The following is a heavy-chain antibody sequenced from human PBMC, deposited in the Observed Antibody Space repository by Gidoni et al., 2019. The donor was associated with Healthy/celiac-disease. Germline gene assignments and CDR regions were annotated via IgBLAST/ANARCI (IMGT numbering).Heavy chain of an antibody. CDR2: IYYSGST. Sequence: QLQLQESGPGLVKPSETLSLTCTVSGGSLSSSSYYWGWIRQPPGKGLEWIGSIYYSGSTYYNPSLKSRVTISVDTSKNQFSLKLSSVTAADTAVYYCARHLNYYDSSGYSGWFDPWGQGTLVTVSS. J-gene: IGHJ5*02. D-gene: IGHD3-22*01. V-gene: IGHV4-39*01. CDR1: GGSLSSSSYY. CDR3: ARHLNYYDSSGYSGWFDP.